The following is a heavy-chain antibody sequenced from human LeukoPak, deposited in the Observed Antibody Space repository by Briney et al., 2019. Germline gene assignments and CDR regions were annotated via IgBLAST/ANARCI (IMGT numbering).Heavy chain of an antibody. CDR2: IKQDGSEK. V-gene: IGHV3-7*01. Sequence: GGSLRLSCAASGFTFSSYWMSWVRQAPGKGLEWVANIKQDGSEKYYVDSVKGRFTISRDNAKNSLYLQMNSLRAEDTAVYYCARGDYYGSGSYYKWGYYYYMDVWGKGTTVTVSS. CDR1: GFTFSSYW. J-gene: IGHJ6*03. D-gene: IGHD3-10*01. CDR3: ARGDYYGSGSYYKWGYYYYMDV.